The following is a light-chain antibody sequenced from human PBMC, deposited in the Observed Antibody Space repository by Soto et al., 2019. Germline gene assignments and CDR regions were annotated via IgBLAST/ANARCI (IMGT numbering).Light chain of an antibody. CDR3: QVCERFSDHNFV. Sequence: SYELTQPPSVSVSPGQTASITCGGDNIGTKSVLWYQQRPGQAPVLVVYDDKKRPSGIPERFSGSNSGNTATLTISRVETGDEADYYCQVCERFSDHNFVFGDGTKVTVL. V-gene: IGLV3-21*02. CDR2: DDK. CDR1: NIGTKS. J-gene: IGLJ1*01.